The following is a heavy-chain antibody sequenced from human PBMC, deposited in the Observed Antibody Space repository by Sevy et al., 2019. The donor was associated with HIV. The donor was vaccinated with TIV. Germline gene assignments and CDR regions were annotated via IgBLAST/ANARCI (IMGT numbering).Heavy chain of an antibody. J-gene: IGHJ4*02. Sequence: GGSLRLSCAASGFTFSISAMTWVRQAPGKGLEWVSVISGSGNSAYYADSVKGRFTISRDNSKNTLSLQMNSLRAEDTAVYYCAKGGRSYGVSYFDDWGQGTLVTVSS. D-gene: IGHD5-18*01. CDR2: ISGSGNSA. CDR3: AKGGRSYGVSYFDD. CDR1: GFTFSISA. V-gene: IGHV3-23*01.